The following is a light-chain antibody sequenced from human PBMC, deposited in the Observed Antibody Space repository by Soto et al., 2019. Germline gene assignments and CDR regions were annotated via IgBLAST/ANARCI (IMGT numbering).Light chain of an antibody. V-gene: IGLV2-14*03. CDR3: SAYTTSIALYV. J-gene: IGLJ1*01. Sequence: QSALTQPASASGSPGQSITISCTETSSDVAEYKYVSWYQQHPGRAPKLIIYDVSNRPSGVSNRFSGSKSGSTASLTISGLQAEDEADYYCSAYTTSIALYVFGAGTKVTVL. CDR2: DVS. CDR1: SSDVAEYKY.